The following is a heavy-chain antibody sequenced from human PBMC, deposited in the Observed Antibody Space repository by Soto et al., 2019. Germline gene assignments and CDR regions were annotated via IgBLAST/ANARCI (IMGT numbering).Heavy chain of an antibody. V-gene: IGHV3-30*18. Sequence: QVQLVESGGGVVQPGRSLRLSCAASGFTFSSFGMHWVRQAPGKGLEWVAVASYDGSYKYYADSVKGRFTSSRDNSQNLLYLHMNRLRAEDTAVYYCAKKRSAGVTTPDFDYWGQGTLVTVSS. CDR3: AKKRSAGVTTPDFDY. D-gene: IGHD3-22*01. J-gene: IGHJ4*02. CDR1: GFTFSSFG. CDR2: ASYDGSYK.